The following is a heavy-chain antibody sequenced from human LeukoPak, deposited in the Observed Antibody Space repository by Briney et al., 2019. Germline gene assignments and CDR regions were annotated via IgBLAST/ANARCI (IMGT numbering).Heavy chain of an antibody. CDR2: IYYSGST. J-gene: IGHJ6*03. CDR3: ARSGEYYYDSSGYYYYYYYMDV. CDR1: GGSISSSSYY. V-gene: IGHV4-39*01. Sequence: PSETLSLTCTVSGGSISSSSYYWGWIRQPPGKGLEWIGSIYYSGSTYYNPSLKSRVTISVDTSKNQFSLKLSSVTAADTAVYYCARSGEYYYDSSGYYYYYYYMDVWGKGTTVTISS. D-gene: IGHD3-22*01.